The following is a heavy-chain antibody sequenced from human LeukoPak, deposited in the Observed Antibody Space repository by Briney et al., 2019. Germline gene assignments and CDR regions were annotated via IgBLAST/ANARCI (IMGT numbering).Heavy chain of an antibody. CDR3: AREVDDYSNYYFDY. CDR1: GGSISSYY. Sequence: SETLSLPCTVSGGSISSYYWIWIRQPAGRGREWVGRIYTSGSTNYNPSLKSRVTISVDTTKNQFSMKLSSVTAADTAVYYCAREVDDYSNYYFDYWGQGTLVTVPS. J-gene: IGHJ4*02. V-gene: IGHV4-4*07. CDR2: IYTSGST. D-gene: IGHD4-11*01.